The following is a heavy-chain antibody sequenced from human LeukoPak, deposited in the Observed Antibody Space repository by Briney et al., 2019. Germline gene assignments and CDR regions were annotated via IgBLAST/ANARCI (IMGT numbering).Heavy chain of an antibody. J-gene: IGHJ2*01. CDR3: ARGGYGAGHWYFDL. Sequence: SETPSLTCAVYGGSFSGYYWSWIRQPPGKGLEWIGEINHSGSTNYNPSLKSRVTISVDTSKNQFSLKLSSVTAADTAVYYCARGGYGAGHWYFDLWGRGTLVTVSS. V-gene: IGHV4-34*01. CDR2: INHSGST. D-gene: IGHD4-17*01. CDR1: GGSFSGYY.